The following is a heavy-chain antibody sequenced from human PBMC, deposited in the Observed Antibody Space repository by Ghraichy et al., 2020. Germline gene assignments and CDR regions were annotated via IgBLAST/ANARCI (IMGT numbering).Heavy chain of an antibody. Sequence: GGSLRLSCAASGFTFSSYSMNWVRQAPGKGLEWVSSISSSSSYIYYADSVKGRFTISRDNAKNSLYLQMNSLRAEDTAVYYCARILQQLRPDYYYYYMDVWGKGTTVTVSS. V-gene: IGHV3-21*01. D-gene: IGHD6-13*01. CDR2: ISSSSSYI. J-gene: IGHJ6*03. CDR1: GFTFSSYS. CDR3: ARILQQLRPDYYYYYMDV.